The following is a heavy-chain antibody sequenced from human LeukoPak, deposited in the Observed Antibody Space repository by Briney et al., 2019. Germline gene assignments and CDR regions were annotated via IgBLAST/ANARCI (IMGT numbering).Heavy chain of an antibody. J-gene: IGHJ4*02. D-gene: IGHD6-6*01. V-gene: IGHV4-39*07. Sequence: SETLSLTCTVSGGSISSSSYYWGRIPQPPGQGLVWIGSIYYSGSTYSNPSLKRRVTISVDTTKNHFSLQLSSVTAADTAVYYCARERDDSSSPSFDHWGQGTLVTVSS. CDR1: GGSISSSSYY. CDR3: ARERDDSSSPSFDH. CDR2: IYYSGST.